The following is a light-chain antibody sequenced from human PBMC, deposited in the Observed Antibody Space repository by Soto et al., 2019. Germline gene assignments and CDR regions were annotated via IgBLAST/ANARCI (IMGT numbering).Light chain of an antibody. J-gene: IGKJ1*01. V-gene: IGKV1-8*01. CDR2: AAS. Sequence: AIRMTQSPSSLSASTGDRVTITCRASQGISSYLAWYQQRPGKAPKFLIYAASTLQSGVPSRFSGSGSGTDFTRTISCLQSEDFATYYGQQYYSYPRTFGQGTKVEIK. CDR3: QQYYSYPRT. CDR1: QGISSY.